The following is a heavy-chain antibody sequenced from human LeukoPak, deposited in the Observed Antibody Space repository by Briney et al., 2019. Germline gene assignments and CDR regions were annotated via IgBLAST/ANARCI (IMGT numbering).Heavy chain of an antibody. Sequence: MPSKTLSLTCTVSGGSISSYYWSWIRQPAGKGLEWIGRIYTSGSTNYNPSLKSRVTMSVDTSKNQFSLKLSSVTAADTAVYYCARDQSPLVGGYYFDYWGQGTLVTVSS. CDR2: IYTSGST. D-gene: IGHD2-15*01. CDR1: GGSISSYY. J-gene: IGHJ4*02. CDR3: ARDQSPLVGGYYFDY. V-gene: IGHV4-4*07.